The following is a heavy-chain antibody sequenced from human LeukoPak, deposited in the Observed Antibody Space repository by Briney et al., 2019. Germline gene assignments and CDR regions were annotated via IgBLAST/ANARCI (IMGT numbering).Heavy chain of an antibody. CDR3: ATGGNFYYSH. D-gene: IGHD4-11*01. Sequence: PGGSLRLSCAASGFTFSSYAMSWVRQAPGKGLEWVSAISGSGGNTYYADSVKGRFTISRDNSKNTLYLQINSLRAEDTAVYSCATGGNFYYSHWGQGTLVTVSS. CDR1: GFTFSSYA. CDR2: ISGSGGNT. J-gene: IGHJ1*01. V-gene: IGHV3-23*01.